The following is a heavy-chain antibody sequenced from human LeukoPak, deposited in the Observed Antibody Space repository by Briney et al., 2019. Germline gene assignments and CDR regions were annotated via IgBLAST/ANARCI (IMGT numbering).Heavy chain of an antibody. J-gene: IGHJ2*01. V-gene: IGHV3-53*01. D-gene: IGHD3-10*01. Sequence: GGSLRLSCAASGFTFSSFDMNWVRQAPGKGLEWVSILYSGSDTYYADSVKGRFTISRDNSKNMLFLHMNNLRADDTAVYYCARVGDHFHWYLDLWGRGTLVTVSS. CDR1: GFTFSSFD. CDR3: ARVGDHFHWYLDL. CDR2: LYSGSDT.